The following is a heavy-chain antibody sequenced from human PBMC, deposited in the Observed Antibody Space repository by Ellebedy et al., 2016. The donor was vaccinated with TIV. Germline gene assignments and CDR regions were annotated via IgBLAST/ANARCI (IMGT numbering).Heavy chain of an antibody. CDR1: GGTFSSHA. CDR3: ARVGYGSGWYPPDY. V-gene: IGHV1-69*13. CDR2: IIPVFGTT. D-gene: IGHD6-19*01. Sequence: AASVKVSCKASGGTFSSHAVSWVRQAPGQGLEWMGGIIPVFGTTDYAQKFQGRVTITADESRSTVYMDLRSLRSEDTAVNYCARVGYGSGWYPPDYWGQGTLVTVSS. J-gene: IGHJ4*02.